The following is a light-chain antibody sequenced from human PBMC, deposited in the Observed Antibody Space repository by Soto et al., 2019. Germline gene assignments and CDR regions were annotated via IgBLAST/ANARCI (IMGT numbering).Light chain of an antibody. CDR2: EGV. Sequence: QSALTQPASVSGSPGQSITITCTGSASNIGGYNLVSWYQHHAGKAPKVIIYEGVKRPSGVSNRFSGFKSGTTASLTISGLQAGDEADYYCCSYVGATTYVFGSGTKVTVL. CDR3: CSYVGATTYV. J-gene: IGLJ1*01. CDR1: ASNIGGYNL. V-gene: IGLV2-23*01.